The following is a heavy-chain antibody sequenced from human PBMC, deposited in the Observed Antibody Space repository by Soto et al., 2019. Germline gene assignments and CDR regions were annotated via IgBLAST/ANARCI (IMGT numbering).Heavy chain of an antibody. Sequence: ASVKVSCKSSGYTFTSYDINWVRQATGQGLEWIGWMNPNSGNTGYAQKFQGRVTVTRNTSISTAYMKLSSLRSEDTAVYYCAATRTVRAMAIDAGDIWGQGKRGTVS. D-gene: IGHD1-26*01. CDR2: MNPNSGNT. CDR3: AATRTVRAMAIDAGDI. V-gene: IGHV1-8*01. CDR1: GYTFTSYD. J-gene: IGHJ3*02.